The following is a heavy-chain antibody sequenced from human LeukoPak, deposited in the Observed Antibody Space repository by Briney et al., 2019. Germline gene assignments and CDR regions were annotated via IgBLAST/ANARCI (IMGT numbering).Heavy chain of an antibody. D-gene: IGHD5-18*01. J-gene: IGHJ4*02. CDR3: TTDSGYTSPL. Sequence: PGGSLRLSCAASGFTFSSYWMHWVRQAPGKGLVWVSRINDDGGDTTYADSVKGRFTISRDNAKNTLYLQMNSVRAEDTAVYYCTTDSGYTSPLWGQGTLVTVSS. CDR2: INDDGGDT. CDR1: GFTFSSYW. V-gene: IGHV3-74*01.